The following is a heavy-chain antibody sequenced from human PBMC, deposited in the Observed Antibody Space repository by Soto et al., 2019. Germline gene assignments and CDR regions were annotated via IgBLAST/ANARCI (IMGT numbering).Heavy chain of an antibody. CDR1: GGSISSSSYY. V-gene: IGHV4-39*01. D-gene: IGHD2-21*02. CDR2: IYYSGST. Sequence: PSETLSLTCTVSGGSISSSSYYWGWIRQPPGKGLEWIGSIYYSGSTYYNPSLKSRVTISVDTSKNQFSLKLSSVTAADTAVYYCARDTIVVLVAYCGGDCYSGDYFDYWGQGTLVTVSS. CDR3: ARDTIVVLVAYCGGDCYSGDYFDY. J-gene: IGHJ4*02.